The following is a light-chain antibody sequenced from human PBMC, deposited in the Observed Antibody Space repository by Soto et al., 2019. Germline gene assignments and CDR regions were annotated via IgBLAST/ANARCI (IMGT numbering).Light chain of an antibody. V-gene: IGLV2-14*01. Sequence: QSALTQPASVSGSPGQSITISCTGTSSDVGGYDYVSWYQQHPGKAPKLMIYDVSNRPSGVSNRFSGSKPGNTASLTISGVQAEDEADYYCSSFTVSSTYVVFGRGTKLTVL. CDR3: SSFTVSSTYVV. J-gene: IGLJ2*01. CDR2: DVS. CDR1: SSDVGGYDY.